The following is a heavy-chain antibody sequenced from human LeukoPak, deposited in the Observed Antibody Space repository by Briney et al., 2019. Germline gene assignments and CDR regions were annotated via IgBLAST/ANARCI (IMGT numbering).Heavy chain of an antibody. Sequence: ASVKVSCKASGYTFTGYYMHWVRQAPGQGLEWMGWINPNSGGTNYAQKFQGWVTMTRDTSISTAYMELSRLRSDDTAVYYCARGTAMVTHYYGMDVWGQGTTVTVSS. J-gene: IGHJ6*02. D-gene: IGHD5-18*01. CDR2: INPNSGGT. CDR1: GYTFTGYY. V-gene: IGHV1-2*04. CDR3: ARGTAMVTHYYGMDV.